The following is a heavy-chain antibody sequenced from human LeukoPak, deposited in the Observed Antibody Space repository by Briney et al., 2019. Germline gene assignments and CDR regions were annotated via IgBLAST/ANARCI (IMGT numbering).Heavy chain of an antibody. J-gene: IGHJ1*01. V-gene: IGHV1-18*01. CDR3: ARVGPRCSSTSCWGSEYFQH. CDR2: ISAYNGNT. Sequence: ASVKVSCKASGYTFTSYGISWVRQAPGQGLEWMGWISAYNGNTNYAQKLQGRVTMTTDTSTSTAYMELRSLRSDDTAVYYCARVGPRCSSTSCWGSEYFQHWGQGTLVTVSS. D-gene: IGHD2-2*01. CDR1: GYTFTSYG.